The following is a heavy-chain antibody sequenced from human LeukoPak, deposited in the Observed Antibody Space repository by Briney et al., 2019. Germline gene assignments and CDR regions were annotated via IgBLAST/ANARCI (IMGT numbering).Heavy chain of an antibody. D-gene: IGHD2-8*02. CDR3: ATYRQVLLPFES. Sequence: GGSLRLSCAASGFTFSTFAMSWVRQPSGKGLEWVSSIFPSGGEIHYADSVRGRFTISRDNSKSTLSLQMNSLRAEDTAIYYCATYRQVLLPFESWGQGTLVTVSS. V-gene: IGHV3-23*01. CDR1: GFTFSTFA. J-gene: IGHJ4*02. CDR2: IFPSGGEI.